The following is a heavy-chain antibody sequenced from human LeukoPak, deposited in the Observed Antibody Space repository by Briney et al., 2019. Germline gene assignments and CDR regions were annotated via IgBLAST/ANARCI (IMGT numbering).Heavy chain of an antibody. CDR1: GGSFSGYY. V-gene: IGHV4-34*01. Sequence: SETLSLTCAVYGGSFSGYYWSWIRQPPGKGLEWIGEINHSGSTNYNPSLKSRVTISVDTSKNQFSLKLSSVTAADTAVYYCARLRSGAPFDYWGQGTLVTVSS. J-gene: IGHJ4*02. CDR2: INHSGST. D-gene: IGHD1-26*01. CDR3: ARLRSGAPFDY.